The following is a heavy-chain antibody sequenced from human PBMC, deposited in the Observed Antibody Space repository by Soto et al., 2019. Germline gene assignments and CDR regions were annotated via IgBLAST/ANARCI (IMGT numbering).Heavy chain of an antibody. V-gene: IGHV3-9*01. Sequence: GGSLRLSCAASGFTFDDYAMHWVRQAPGKGLEWVSGISWNSGSIGYADSVKGRFTISRDNAKNSLYLQMNSLRAEDTALYYCAKEERIAARRVVAYYYYYMDVWGKGTTVTVSS. CDR2: ISWNSGSI. J-gene: IGHJ6*03. CDR3: AKEERIAARRVVAYYYYYMDV. D-gene: IGHD6-6*01. CDR1: GFTFDDYA.